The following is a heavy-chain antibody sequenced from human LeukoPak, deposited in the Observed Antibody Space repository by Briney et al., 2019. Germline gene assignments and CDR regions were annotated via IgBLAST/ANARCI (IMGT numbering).Heavy chain of an antibody. CDR3: AKDLDSSSTSCYPDY. J-gene: IGHJ4*02. V-gene: IGHV3-23*01. CDR1: GFTFSSYA. CDR2: ISGSGGST. Sequence: PGGSLRPSCAASGFTFSSYAMSWVRQAPGRGLEWVSDISGSGGSTYYADSVKGRFTISRDNSKNTLYLQKNSLRAEDTAVYYCAKDLDSSSTSCYPDYCGQGTLVTVSS. D-gene: IGHD2-2*01.